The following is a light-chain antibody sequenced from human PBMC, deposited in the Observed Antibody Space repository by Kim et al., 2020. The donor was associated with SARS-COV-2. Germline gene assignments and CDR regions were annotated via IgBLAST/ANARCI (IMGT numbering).Light chain of an antibody. CDR1: SGSVSTSYY. CDR3: VLYMGSGIWV. V-gene: IGLV8-61*01. CDR2: STN. J-gene: IGLJ3*02. Sequence: QTVVTQEPSSSVSPGGTVTLTCGLSSGSVSTSYYPSWYQQTPGQAPRTLIYSTNTRSSAVPDRFSGSILGNKAALTITGAQADDESDYYCVLYMGSGIWVFGGGTQLTVL.